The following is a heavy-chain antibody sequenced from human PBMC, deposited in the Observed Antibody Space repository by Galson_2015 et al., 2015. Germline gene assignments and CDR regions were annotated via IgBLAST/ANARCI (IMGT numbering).Heavy chain of an antibody. CDR3: ARIAYSSGRFDP. Sequence: SVKVSCKASGYTFTSYGISWVRQAPGKGLEWMGWISAYNGNTNYAQKLQGRVTMTTDTSTSTAYMELRSLRSDDTAVYYWARIAYSSGRFDPWGQGTLVTVSS. CDR1: GYTFTSYG. V-gene: IGHV1-18*04. J-gene: IGHJ5*02. D-gene: IGHD6-19*01. CDR2: ISAYNGNT.